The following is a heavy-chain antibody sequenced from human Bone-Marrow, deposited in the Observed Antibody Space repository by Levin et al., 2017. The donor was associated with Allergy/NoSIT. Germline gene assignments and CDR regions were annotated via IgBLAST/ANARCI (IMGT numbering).Heavy chain of an antibody. V-gene: IGHV6-1*01. CDR1: GDSVSSNSAA. Sequence: SQTLSLPCAISGDSVSSNSAAWNWIRQSPSRGLEWLGRTYYRSKWYNDYAVSVKSRITINPDTSKNQFSLQLNSVTPEDTAVYYCARDVAKGYGDYEGPFDYWGQGTLVTVSS. CDR2: TYYRSKWYN. CDR3: ARDVAKGYGDYEGPFDY. J-gene: IGHJ4*02. D-gene: IGHD4-17*01.